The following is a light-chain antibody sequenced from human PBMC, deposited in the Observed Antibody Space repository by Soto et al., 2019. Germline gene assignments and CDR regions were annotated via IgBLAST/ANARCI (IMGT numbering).Light chain of an antibody. CDR3: QLYASSPWT. CDR1: QGVSSSY. J-gene: IGKJ1*01. Sequence: ESVLTQSPGTLSLSTGERATLSCRASQGVSSSYLAWYQQNPGQAPRLLIYGASSRATGIPDRFSGSGSGTDFTLTISSLEAEDFAVYYCQLYASSPWTFDQGTKVDI. CDR2: GAS. V-gene: IGKV3-20*01.